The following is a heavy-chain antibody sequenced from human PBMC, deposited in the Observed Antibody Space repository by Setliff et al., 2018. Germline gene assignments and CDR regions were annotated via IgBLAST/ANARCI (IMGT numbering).Heavy chain of an antibody. Sequence: ASETLSLTCTVSGASVSGNSYYWGWIRQPPGKGLEWIASTYYSGSTYYNPSLKSRVTTSVDTSKNQFSLKLTSVTAADTAVYYCARAPRYFDPTGSYFDFWGQGTLVTVSS. CDR1: GASVSGNSYY. CDR2: TYYSGST. D-gene: IGHD3-22*01. J-gene: IGHJ4*02. CDR3: ARAPRYFDPTGSYFDF. V-gene: IGHV4-39*07.